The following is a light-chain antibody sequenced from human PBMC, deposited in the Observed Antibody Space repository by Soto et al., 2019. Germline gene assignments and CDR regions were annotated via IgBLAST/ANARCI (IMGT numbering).Light chain of an antibody. CDR2: FGS. J-gene: IGKJ1*01. Sequence: DIVMTQSPLSLPVTPGEPASISCSSSQSLLQSNGYNYLDWYLQKPGQSPQLLIYFGSYRASGVPDRFSSSGSGTEFTLKIRRVEAEDVGLYYCMQSQQSPPTFGQGTKVEI. CDR3: MQSQQSPPT. CDR1: QSLLQSNGYNY. V-gene: IGKV2-28*01.